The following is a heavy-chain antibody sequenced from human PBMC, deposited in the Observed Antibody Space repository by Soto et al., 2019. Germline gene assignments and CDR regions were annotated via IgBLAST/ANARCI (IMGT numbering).Heavy chain of an antibody. CDR2: IIPIFGTA. CDR3: ASGYDSSGYLDY. CDR1: GGTFSSYA. V-gene: IGHV1-69*13. J-gene: IGHJ4*02. D-gene: IGHD3-22*01. Sequence: ASVKVSCKASGGTFSSYAISWVRQAPGQGLEWMGGIIPIFGTANYAQKFQGRVTITADESTSTAYMELSSLRSEDTAVYYCASGYDSSGYLDYWGQGTLVTVSS.